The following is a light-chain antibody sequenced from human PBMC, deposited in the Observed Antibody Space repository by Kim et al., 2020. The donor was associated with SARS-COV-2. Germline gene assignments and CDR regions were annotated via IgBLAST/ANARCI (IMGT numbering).Light chain of an antibody. CDR3: MQALQTPLT. J-gene: IGKJ4*01. CDR2: LGS. V-gene: IGKV2-28*01. Sequence: DIVMTQSPLSLPVTPGEPASISCRSSQSLLHRNGKNYVDWYLQKPGQSPQLLIYLGSDRASGVPDRFSGSGSGTYFTLKISRVEAEDVGVYYCMQALQTPLTFGGGTKVDIK. CDR1: QSLLHRNGKNY.